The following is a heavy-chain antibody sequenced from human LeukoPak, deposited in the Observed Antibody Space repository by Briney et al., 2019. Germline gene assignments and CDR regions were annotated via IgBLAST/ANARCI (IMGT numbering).Heavy chain of an antibody. J-gene: IGHJ4*02. V-gene: IGHV3-23*01. CDR2: ISGSGGST. CDR3: TTAVGATWHY. Sequence: GGSLRLSCAASGFTFSSYAMSWVRQAPGKGLEWVSAISGSGGSTYYADSVKGRFTISRDNSKNTLYLQMNSLRAEDTAVYYCTTAVGATWHYWGQGTLVTVSS. CDR1: GFTFSSYA. D-gene: IGHD1-26*01.